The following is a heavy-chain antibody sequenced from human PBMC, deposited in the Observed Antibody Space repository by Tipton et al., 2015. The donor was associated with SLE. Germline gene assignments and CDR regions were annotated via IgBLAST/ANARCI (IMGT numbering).Heavy chain of an antibody. CDR3: ARGPASSNYYYYGMDV. J-gene: IGHJ6*02. D-gene: IGHD6-13*01. Sequence: LRLSCTVSGGSISSYYWSWIRQPPGKGLEWIGYIYYSGSTNYNPSLKSRVTISVDTSKNQFSLKLSSVTAADTAVYYCARGPASSNYYYYGMDVWGQGTTVTVSS. CDR1: GGSISSYY. V-gene: IGHV4-59*12. CDR2: IYYSGST.